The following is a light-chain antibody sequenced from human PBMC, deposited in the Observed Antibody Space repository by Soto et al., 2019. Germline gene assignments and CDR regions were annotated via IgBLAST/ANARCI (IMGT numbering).Light chain of an antibody. CDR3: QQRSNWPPV. J-gene: IGKJ1*01. CDR1: QSVSSY. V-gene: IGKV3-11*01. CDR2: DAS. Sequence: EIVLTQSPATLSLSPGERATLSCRASQSVSSYLAWYQQXPGQAPRLLIYDASNRATGIPARFSGSGSGTXXXXXXXXLEPEDFAVYYCQQRSNWPPVFGQGTKVDIK.